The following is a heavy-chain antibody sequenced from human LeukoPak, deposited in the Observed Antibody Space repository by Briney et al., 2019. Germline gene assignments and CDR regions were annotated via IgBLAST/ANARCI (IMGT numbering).Heavy chain of an antibody. CDR1: GYIFTTYG. J-gene: IGHJ4*02. CDR2: ISAYNGDT. D-gene: IGHD3-10*01. CDR3: ARGSYYDY. Sequence: ASVKASCKASGYIFTTYGISWVRQAPGQGLEWMGWISAYNGDTNYAQKLQGRVTMTTDTSTTTAYMELRSLRSDDTAVYYCARGSYYDYWGQGTLVTVSS. V-gene: IGHV1-18*01.